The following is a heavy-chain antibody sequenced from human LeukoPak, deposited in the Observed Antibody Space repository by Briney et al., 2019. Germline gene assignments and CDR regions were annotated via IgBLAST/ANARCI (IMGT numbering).Heavy chain of an antibody. V-gene: IGHV1-46*01. CDR2: INPSGGST. CDR1: GYTFTSYY. CDR3: ARANSSPNPYYYYGMDV. J-gene: IGHJ6*02. D-gene: IGHD6-13*01. Sequence: ASVKVSCKASGYTFTSYYTHWVRQAPGQGLEWMGIINPSGGSTSYAQKFQGRVTMTRDTSTSTVYMELSSLRSEDTAVYYCARANSSPNPYYYYGMDVWGQGTTVTVSS.